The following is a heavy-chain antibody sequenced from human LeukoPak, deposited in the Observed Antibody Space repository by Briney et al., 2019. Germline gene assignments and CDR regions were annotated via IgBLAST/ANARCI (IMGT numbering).Heavy chain of an antibody. Sequence: GASVKVSCKASGGTFSSYAISWVRQAPGQGLEWMGGIIPIFGTANYARKFQGRVTITADESTSTAYMELSSLRSEDTAVYYCARAILGYCTNGVCPDYYYGMDVWGQGTTVTVSS. J-gene: IGHJ6*02. CDR2: IIPIFGTA. CDR3: ARAILGYCTNGVCPDYYYGMDV. D-gene: IGHD2-8*01. CDR1: GGTFSSYA. V-gene: IGHV1-69*13.